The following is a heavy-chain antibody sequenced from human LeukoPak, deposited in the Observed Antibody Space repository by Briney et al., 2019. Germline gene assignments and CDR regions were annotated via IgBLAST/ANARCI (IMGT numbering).Heavy chain of an antibody. CDR1: GGTFSSYA. CDR2: IIPIFGIA. Sequence: SVKVSCKDSGGTFSSYAISWVRQAPGQGLEWMGRIIPIFGIANYAQKFQGRVTITADKSTSTAYMELSSLRSEDTSVYYCARRIAVAGTVWFDPWGQGTLVTVSS. D-gene: IGHD6-19*01. CDR3: ARRIAVAGTVWFDP. V-gene: IGHV1-69*04. J-gene: IGHJ5*02.